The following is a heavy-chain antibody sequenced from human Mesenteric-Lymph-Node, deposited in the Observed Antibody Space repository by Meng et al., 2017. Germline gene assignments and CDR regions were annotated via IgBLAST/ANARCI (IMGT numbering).Heavy chain of an antibody. CDR1: GYRFTSYW. Sequence: GGSLRLSCKVSGYRFTSYWIDWVRQTPGKGLEWMGIIYPGDSDTRYSPSFQGQVTISADKSISTAYLQWSSLKASDTAMYYCARRTNWGSVGGGNFDYWGQGTLVTVSS. V-gene: IGHV5-51*01. CDR2: IYPGDSDT. D-gene: IGHD7-27*01. CDR3: ARRTNWGSVGGGNFDY. J-gene: IGHJ4*02.